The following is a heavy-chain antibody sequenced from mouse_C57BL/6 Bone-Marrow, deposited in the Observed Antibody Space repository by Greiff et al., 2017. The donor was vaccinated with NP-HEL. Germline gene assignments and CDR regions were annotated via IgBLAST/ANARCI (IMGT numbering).Heavy chain of an antibody. D-gene: IGHD1-1*01. CDR1: GFTFSDYG. V-gene: IGHV5-17*01. Sequence: EVQGVESGGGLVKPGGSLKLSCAASGFTFSDYGMHWVRQAPEKGLEWVAYISSGSSTIYYADTVKGRFTFSRDHAKNTLFLQMTSLRSEDTAMYDCARNEPYDYGTYAMDYWGQGTSVTVSS. J-gene: IGHJ4*01. CDR3: ARNEPYDYGTYAMDY. CDR2: ISSGSSTI.